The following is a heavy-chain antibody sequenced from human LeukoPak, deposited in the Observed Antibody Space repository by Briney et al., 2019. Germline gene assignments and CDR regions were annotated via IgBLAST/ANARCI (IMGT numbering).Heavy chain of an antibody. CDR2: INTNGRT. J-gene: IGHJ5*02. CDR3: ARESCSSTSCYYNWFDP. V-gene: IGHV4-59*01. CDR1: GGSIRDYQ. Sequence: SETLSLTCAVYGGSIRDYQWSWIRQPPGKGLEWIGHINTNGRTDYNPSLRSRLTFSVDTSRDQFSLKLSSVTAADTAVYYCARESCSSTSCYYNWFDPWGQGTLVTVPS. D-gene: IGHD2-2*01.